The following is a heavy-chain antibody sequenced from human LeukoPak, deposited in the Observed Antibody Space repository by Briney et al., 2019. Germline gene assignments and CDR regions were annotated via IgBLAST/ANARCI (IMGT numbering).Heavy chain of an antibody. J-gene: IGHJ6*02. Sequence: SETLSLTCAVYGGSFSGYYWSWIRQPPGKGLEWIGEINHSGSTNYNPSLKSRVTISVDTSKNQFSLKLSSVTAADTAVYYCARMMVTAAIDGMDVWGQGTTVTVSS. CDR2: INHSGST. D-gene: IGHD2-21*02. V-gene: IGHV4-34*01. CDR1: GGSFSGYY. CDR3: ARMMVTAAIDGMDV.